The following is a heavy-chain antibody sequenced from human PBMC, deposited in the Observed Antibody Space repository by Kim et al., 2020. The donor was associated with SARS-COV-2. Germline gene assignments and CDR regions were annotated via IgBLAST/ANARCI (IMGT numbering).Heavy chain of an antibody. D-gene: IGHD6-6*01. J-gene: IGHJ4*02. Sequence: YYADSVKGRFTISRDNSDNSLYLQMNSLRTEETALYYCAKDGSSSSGPFDYWGQGTLVTVSS. V-gene: IGHV3-43*01. CDR3: AKDGSSSSGPFDY.